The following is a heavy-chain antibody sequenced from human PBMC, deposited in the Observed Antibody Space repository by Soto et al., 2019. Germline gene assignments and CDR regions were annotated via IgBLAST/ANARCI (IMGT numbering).Heavy chain of an antibody. Sequence: ASVKVSCKASGYTFTSYYMHWVRQAPGQGLEWMGIINPSGGSTSYAQKFQGRVTMTRDTSTSTAYMELSSLRSEDTAVYYCARDLSDIVVVPAAADYWGQGTLVTVSS. V-gene: IGHV1-46*03. D-gene: IGHD2-2*01. J-gene: IGHJ4*02. CDR1: GYTFTSYY. CDR2: INPSGGST. CDR3: ARDLSDIVVVPAAADY.